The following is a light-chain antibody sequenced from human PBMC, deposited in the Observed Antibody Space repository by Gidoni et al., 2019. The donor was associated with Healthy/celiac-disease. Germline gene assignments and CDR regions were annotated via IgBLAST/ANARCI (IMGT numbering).Light chain of an antibody. CDR2: AAS. V-gene: IGKV1D-12*01. CDR3: QQANSFPLT. CDR1: QGIRSW. Sequence: DIQMTQSPSSVSASVGARVTITCRASQGIRSWLAWYQQKPGKAPKLLIYAASSLQSGVPSRFSGRGSGKDFPLTISSREPEEFATLYCQQANSFPLTFGHGTKVDIK. J-gene: IGKJ3*01.